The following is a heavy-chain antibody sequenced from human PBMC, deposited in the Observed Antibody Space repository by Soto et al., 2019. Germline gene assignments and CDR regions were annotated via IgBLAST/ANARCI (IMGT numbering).Heavy chain of an antibody. CDR3: LRRKVNFDF. CDR1: NYSISSGYH. J-gene: IGHJ4*02. V-gene: IGHV4-38-2*02. CDR2: IYQSGNT. Sequence: PSETLSLTCIVSNYSISSGYHWGWIRQPTGKGLEGIGTIYQSGNTYQNPSLKSRVILSIDTSKNQFSLNLINVTAADTAVYYCLRRKVNFDFWGKGILVTYSS.